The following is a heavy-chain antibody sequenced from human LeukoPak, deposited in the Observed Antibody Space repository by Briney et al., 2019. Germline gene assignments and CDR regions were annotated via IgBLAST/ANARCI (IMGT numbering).Heavy chain of an antibody. Sequence: GGSLRLSCAASGFTLGSYWMHWVRQAPGKGLLWVARISSDGGTTNYADSVKGRFTISRDNAKNTLSLQMSSLRADDTAIYYCARGDYYDTSGYRRRSAFDIWGQGTMVTVSS. CDR2: ISSDGGTT. J-gene: IGHJ3*02. D-gene: IGHD3-22*01. V-gene: IGHV3-74*01. CDR3: ARGDYYDTSGYRRRSAFDI. CDR1: GFTLGSYW.